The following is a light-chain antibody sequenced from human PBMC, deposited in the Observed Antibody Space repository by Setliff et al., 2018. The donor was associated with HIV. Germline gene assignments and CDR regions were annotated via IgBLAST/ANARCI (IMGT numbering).Light chain of an antibody. CDR2: EVR. J-gene: IGLJ1*01. CDR1: SSDVGGYSH. V-gene: IGLV2-14*01. Sequence: QSALTQPASVSGSPGQSITISCTGTSSDVGGYSHVSWYQQHPGKAPKLIIYEVRNRPSGVSNRFSGSKSGNTASLTISGLQAEDEADYYCSSYAGSNNFYVFGTGTKVTVL. CDR3: SSYAGSNNFYV.